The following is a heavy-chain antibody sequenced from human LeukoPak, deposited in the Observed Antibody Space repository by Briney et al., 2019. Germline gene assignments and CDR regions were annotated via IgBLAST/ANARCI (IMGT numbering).Heavy chain of an antibody. V-gene: IGHV4-39*01. D-gene: IGHD3-3*01. CDR1: GGSISSSSYY. J-gene: IGHJ4*02. Sequence: SETLSLTSTVSGGSISSSSYYWGWIRQPPGKGLEWIGSIYYSGSTYYNPSLKSRVTISVDTSKNQFSLKLSSVTAADTAVYYCARGKVGYDFWSGPGAYFDYWGQGTLVTVSS. CDR2: IYYSGST. CDR3: ARGKVGYDFWSGPGAYFDY.